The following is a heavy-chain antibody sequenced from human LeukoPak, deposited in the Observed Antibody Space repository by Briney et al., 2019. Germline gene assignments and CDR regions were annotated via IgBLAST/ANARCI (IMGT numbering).Heavy chain of an antibody. CDR3: AKGVSCGGDCNFQH. CDR1: GGSISSSY. Sequence: SETLSLTCTVSGGSISSSYWSWIRQPPGKGLEWIGYIYYSGTTNYNPSLKSRLTISVDTSKNQFSLKLSSVTAADTAVYHCAKGVSCGGDCNFQHWGQGTLVTVSS. CDR2: IYYSGTT. J-gene: IGHJ1*01. V-gene: IGHV4-59*08. D-gene: IGHD2-21*02.